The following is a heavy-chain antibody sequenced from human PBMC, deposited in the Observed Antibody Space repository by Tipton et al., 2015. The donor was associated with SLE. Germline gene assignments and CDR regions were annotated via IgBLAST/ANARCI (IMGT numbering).Heavy chain of an antibody. V-gene: IGHV4-31*11. J-gene: IGHJ1*01. CDR2: IYYSGST. CDR1: GGSISSGGYY. Sequence: TLSLTCAVSGGSISSGGYYWSWIRQHPGKGLEWIGYIYYSGSTYYKPSLKSRVTISVDTSKNQFSLKLSSVTAADTAVYYCASGYSSCSAQLWGQGSLVTVSS. D-gene: IGHD6-13*01. CDR3: ASGYSSCSAQL.